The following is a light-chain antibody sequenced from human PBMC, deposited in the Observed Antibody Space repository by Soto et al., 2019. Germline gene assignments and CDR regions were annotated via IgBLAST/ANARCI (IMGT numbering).Light chain of an antibody. CDR1: QTVSSRY. CDR2: GAS. CDR3: QQYGRSPPFT. Sequence: EIVLTQSPGTLSLSPGERATLSCRASQTVSSRYLAWYQQKPGQAPRLLMYGASNRATGIPDRFSGSRSGTDFTLTISRLEPEDFAVYFCQQYGRSPPFTFGQGTKVEIK. V-gene: IGKV3-20*01. J-gene: IGKJ2*01.